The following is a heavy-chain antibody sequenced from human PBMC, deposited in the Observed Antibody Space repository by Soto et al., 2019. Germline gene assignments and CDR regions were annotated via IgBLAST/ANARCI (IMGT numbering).Heavy chain of an antibody. J-gene: IGHJ4*02. D-gene: IGHD3-10*01. CDR2: ISAYNGNT. Sequence: QVQLVQSGAEVKKPGPSVKVSCKASGYTFTSYGISWVRQAPGQGLEWMGWISAYNGNTNYAQKVQGRVTMTTDTSTSTAYMELRSLRSDDTAVYYWARSLLWFGELSASIDYWGQGTLVTVSS. V-gene: IGHV1-18*01. CDR3: ARSLLWFGELSASIDY. CDR1: GYTFTSYG.